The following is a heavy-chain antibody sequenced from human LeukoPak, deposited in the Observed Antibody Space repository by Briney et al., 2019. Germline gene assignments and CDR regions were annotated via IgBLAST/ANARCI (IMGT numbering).Heavy chain of an antibody. CDR1: GFPFSNAW. Sequence: PGESLRLSCVASGFPFSNAWLQWVRQAPGEGLEWVGRIKGTDVGGTADYAAPVQGRFTISRDDSQNTMYLQMNSLKTEDTAVYYCTTVSHIGGRPGDQGTLVTVSS. J-gene: IGHJ4*02. CDR3: TTVSHIGGRP. V-gene: IGHV3-15*01. CDR2: IKGTDVGGTA. D-gene: IGHD6-6*01.